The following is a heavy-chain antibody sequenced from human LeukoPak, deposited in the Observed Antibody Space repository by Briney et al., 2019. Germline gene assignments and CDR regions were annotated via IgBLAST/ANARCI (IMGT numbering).Heavy chain of an antibody. CDR1: GGSFSGYY. CDR3: ARGRGFFGRWLQLYYFDY. D-gene: IGHD5-24*01. J-gene: IGHJ4*02. CDR2: INHSGST. Sequence: SETLSLTCAVYGGSFSGYYWSWIRQPPGKGLEWIGEINHSGSTNYNPSLKSRVTISVDTSKNQFSLKLSSVTAADTAVYYCARGRGFFGRWLQLYYFDYWGQGTLVTVSS. V-gene: IGHV4-34*01.